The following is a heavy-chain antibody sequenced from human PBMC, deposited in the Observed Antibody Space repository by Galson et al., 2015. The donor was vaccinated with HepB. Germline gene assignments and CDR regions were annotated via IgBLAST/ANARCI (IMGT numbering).Heavy chain of an antibody. CDR1: EFIFSAYA. CDR2: ISGSGGTT. CDR3: AKVAGAFGESLDY. V-gene: IGHV3-23*01. D-gene: IGHD3-10*01. J-gene: IGHJ4*02. Sequence: SLRLSCAASEFIFSAYAMTWVRQAPGKGLEWVSGISGSGGTTYYADSVKGRFTISRDNSKNTLWLQMNSLRADDTAVYYCAKVAGAFGESLDYWGQGTLVTVSS.